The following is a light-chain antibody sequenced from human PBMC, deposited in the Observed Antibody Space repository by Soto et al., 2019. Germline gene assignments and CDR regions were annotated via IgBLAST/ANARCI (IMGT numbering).Light chain of an antibody. CDR1: QSVSSSY. V-gene: IGKV3-20*01. Sequence: EIVLTQSPGTLSLSPGARATLSCRASQSVSSSYLAWYQQKPGQAPRLLIYGASSRATGIPDRFSGSGSGTEFTLTISSLQSEDFAVYYCQQYGSSPTWTFGQGTKVDIK. CDR2: GAS. CDR3: QQYGSSPTWT. J-gene: IGKJ1*01.